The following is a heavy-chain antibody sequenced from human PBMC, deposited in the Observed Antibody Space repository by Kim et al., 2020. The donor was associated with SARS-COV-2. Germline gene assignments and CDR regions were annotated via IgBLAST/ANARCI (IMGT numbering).Heavy chain of an antibody. CDR3: ARSLPGYDSSGYYYAVHLDY. V-gene: IGHV6-1*01. CDR1: GDSVSSNSAA. D-gene: IGHD3-22*01. J-gene: IGHJ4*02. Sequence: SQTLSLTCAISGDSVSSNSAAWNWIRQSPSRGLEWLGRTYYRSKWYNDYAVSVKSRITINPDTSKNQFSLQLNSVTPEDTAVYYCARSLPGYDSSGYYYAVHLDYWGQGTLVTVSS. CDR2: TYYRSKWYN.